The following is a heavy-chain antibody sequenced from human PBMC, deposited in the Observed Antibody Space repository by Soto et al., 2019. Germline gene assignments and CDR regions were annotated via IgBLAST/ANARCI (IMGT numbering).Heavy chain of an antibody. V-gene: IGHV4-4*02. Sequence: QVQLQESGPGLVKPSGTLSLTCAVSGGSIGSSKWWTWVRQPPGKGLEWIGEIYHSGSTNYNPSLKSRVTISVDKSKNQFSLNLTSVTAADTAVYYCARDEYGDYDVLHYGLDVWGQGTTVTVSS. CDR3: ARDEYGDYDVLHYGLDV. CDR1: GGSIGSSKW. CDR2: IYHSGST. J-gene: IGHJ6*02. D-gene: IGHD4-17*01.